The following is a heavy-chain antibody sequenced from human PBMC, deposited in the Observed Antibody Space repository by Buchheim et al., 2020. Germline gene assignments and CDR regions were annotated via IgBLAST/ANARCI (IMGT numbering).Heavy chain of an antibody. D-gene: IGHD1-26*01. CDR1: GFTFSNAW. CDR3: TTDPTERNYGMDV. Sequence: EVQLVESGGGLVKPGGSLRLSCAASGFTFSNAWMNWVRQAPGKGLEWVARIKSKTDGGTTDYAAPGKVRFTISRADSQHTLYLKMNSRKTEDTAAYYCTTDPTERNYGMDVWGQGTT. CDR2: IKSKTDGGTT. V-gene: IGHV3-15*07. J-gene: IGHJ6*02.